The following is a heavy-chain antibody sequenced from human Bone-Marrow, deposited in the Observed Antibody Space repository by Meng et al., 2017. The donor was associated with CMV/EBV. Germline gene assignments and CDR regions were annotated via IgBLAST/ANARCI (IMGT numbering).Heavy chain of an antibody. D-gene: IGHD6-6*01. J-gene: IGHJ6*02. V-gene: IGHV3-30*02. CDR1: GFTFSSYG. CDR2: IRYDGSNK. CDR3: AKVEEQLVGPHSGMDV. Sequence: GGSLRLSCAASGFTFSSYGMHWVRQAPGKGLEWVAFIRYDGSNKYYADSVKGRFTISRDNSKNTLYLQMNSLRAEDTAVYYCAKVEEQLVGPHSGMDVWGQGTTVTGSS.